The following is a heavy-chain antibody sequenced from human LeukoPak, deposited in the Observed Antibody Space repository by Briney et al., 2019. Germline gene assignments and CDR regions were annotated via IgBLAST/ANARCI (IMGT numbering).Heavy chain of an antibody. J-gene: IGHJ4*02. Sequence: ASVKVSCKASGYTFTGYYMHWVRQAPGQGLEWMGWINPNSGGTNYAQKFQGRVTMTRDTSISTAYMELSRLRSDDTAVYYCARDSRSGSGWRHGDYWGQGTLVTVSS. D-gene: IGHD6-19*01. V-gene: IGHV1-2*02. CDR2: INPNSGGT. CDR1: GYTFTGYY. CDR3: ARDSRSGSGWRHGDY.